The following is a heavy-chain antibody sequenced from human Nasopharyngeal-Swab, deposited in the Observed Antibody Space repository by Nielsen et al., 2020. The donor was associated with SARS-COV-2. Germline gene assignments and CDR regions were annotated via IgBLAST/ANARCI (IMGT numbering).Heavy chain of an antibody. CDR1: GYTFTSYG. V-gene: IGHV1-18*01. CDR2: ISAYNGNT. Sequence: ASVKVSCKASGYTFTSYGISWVRQAPGQGLEWMGWISAYNGNTNYAQKLQGRVTMTTDTSTSTDYMELRSLRSDDTAVYYCASPTYCSSTSCSYGMDVWGQGTTVTVSS. J-gene: IGHJ6*02. D-gene: IGHD2-2*01. CDR3: ASPTYCSSTSCSYGMDV.